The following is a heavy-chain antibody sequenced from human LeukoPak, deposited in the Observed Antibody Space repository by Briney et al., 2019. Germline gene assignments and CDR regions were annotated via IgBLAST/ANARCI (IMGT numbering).Heavy chain of an antibody. J-gene: IGHJ4*02. CDR1: GITFTGSS. CDR3: ARADTTGGYYFDY. V-gene: IGHV3-21*01. Sequence: GGSLRLSCAASGITFTGSSMTWVRQAPGKGLEWVSSISSSGSYIYFADSLKGRFTISRDNAKNSLYLQMNSLRAEDTAVYYCARADTTGGYYFDYWGQGTLVTVSS. D-gene: IGHD4-17*01. CDR2: ISSSGSYI.